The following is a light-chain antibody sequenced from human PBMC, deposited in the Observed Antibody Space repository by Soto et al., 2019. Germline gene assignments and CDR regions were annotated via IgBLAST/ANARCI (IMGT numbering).Light chain of an antibody. CDR2: GAS. V-gene: IGKV3-20*01. J-gene: IGKJ2*01. CDR1: QSVSSSY. CDR3: QQYGSSLFMYT. Sequence: EIVLTQSPGTLSLSPGERATLSCRASQSVSSSYLAWYQQKPGQAPRLLIYGASSRATGIPDRFSGSGSGTDVTLTISRLEPEDFAVYYCQQYGSSLFMYTFGQGTKLEIK.